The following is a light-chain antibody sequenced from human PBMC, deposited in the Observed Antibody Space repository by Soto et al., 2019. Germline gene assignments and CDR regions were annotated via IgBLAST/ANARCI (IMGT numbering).Light chain of an antibody. CDR2: EVT. CDR1: SSDIGAYDY. J-gene: IGLJ3*02. Sequence: QSALTQPASVSGSPGQSITISCTGTSSDIGAYDYVSWYQQYPGRVPKLLIHEVTNRPSGVSDRFSGSKSGNTASLTISGLQAEDEADYFCFSYAGSSIWVFGGGTKVTVL. V-gene: IGLV2-14*01. CDR3: FSYAGSSIWV.